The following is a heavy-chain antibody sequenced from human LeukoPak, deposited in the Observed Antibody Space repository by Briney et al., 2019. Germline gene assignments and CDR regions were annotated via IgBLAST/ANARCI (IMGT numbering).Heavy chain of an antibody. Sequence: GGSLRLSCAASGFTFGDYAMHWVRQAPGKGLEWVSGISWNSGSIGYADSVKGRFTISRDNAKNSLYLQMNSLRAEDTALYYCARGSAGSYFDYWGQGTLVTVSS. J-gene: IGHJ4*02. V-gene: IGHV3-9*01. CDR3: ARGSAGSYFDY. D-gene: IGHD3-10*01. CDR2: ISWNSGSI. CDR1: GFTFGDYA.